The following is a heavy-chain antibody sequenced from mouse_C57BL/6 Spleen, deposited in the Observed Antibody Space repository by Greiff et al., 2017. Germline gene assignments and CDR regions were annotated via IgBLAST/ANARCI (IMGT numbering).Heavy chain of an antibody. CDR3: TRKEGYGSSYAWFAY. V-gene: IGHV1-15*01. CDR2: IDPETGGT. D-gene: IGHD1-1*01. CDR1: GYTFTDYE. Sequence: VQLQQSGAELVRPGASVTLSCKASGYTFTDYEMHWVKQTPVHGLEWIGAIDPETGGTAYNQKFKGKAILTADKSSSTAYMELRSLTSEDSAVYYCTRKEGYGSSYAWFAYWGQGTLVTVSA. J-gene: IGHJ3*01.